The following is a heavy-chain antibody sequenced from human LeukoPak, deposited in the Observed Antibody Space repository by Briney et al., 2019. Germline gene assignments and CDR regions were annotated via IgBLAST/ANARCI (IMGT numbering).Heavy chain of an antibody. CDR3: ARDSHY. V-gene: IGHV4-61*02. Sequence: PSETLSLTCTVSGGSISSGSYYWSWLRQPAGKGLEWIGRIYTSGSTNYNPSLKSRVTISVDTSKNQFSLKLSSVTAADTAVYYCARDSHYWGQGTLVTVSS. J-gene: IGHJ4*02. CDR2: IYTSGST. CDR1: GGSISSGSYY.